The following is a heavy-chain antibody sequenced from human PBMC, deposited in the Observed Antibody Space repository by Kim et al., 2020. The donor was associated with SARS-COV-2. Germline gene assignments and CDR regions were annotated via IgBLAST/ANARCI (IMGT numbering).Heavy chain of an antibody. Sequence: SETLSLTCTVSGGSISSYYWSWIRQPPGKGLEWIGYIYYSGSTNYNPSLKSRVTISVDTSKNQFSLKLSSVTAADTAVYYCARDRGYCSGGSCYFSRWFDPWGQGTLVTVSS. J-gene: IGHJ5*02. V-gene: IGHV4-59*01. CDR3: ARDRGYCSGGSCYFSRWFDP. CDR1: GGSISSYY. D-gene: IGHD2-15*01. CDR2: IYYSGST.